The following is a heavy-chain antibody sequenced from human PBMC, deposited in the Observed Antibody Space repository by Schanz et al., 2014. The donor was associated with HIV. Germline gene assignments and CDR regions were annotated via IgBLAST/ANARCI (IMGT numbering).Heavy chain of an antibody. D-gene: IGHD5-12*01. CDR2: IWFDGSNK. CDR3: GRDQALWGSGYTYFDH. J-gene: IGHJ4*02. Sequence: QVQLVESGGGVVQPGRSLRLSCAASGFTFSSYGMHWVRQVPGKGLEWVAVIWFDGSNKYYGDSVKGRFTIARDNSKNTLYLQMNSLRGEDTAVYHCGRDQALWGSGYTYFDHWGQGTQVTVSS. V-gene: IGHV3-33*01. CDR1: GFTFSSYG.